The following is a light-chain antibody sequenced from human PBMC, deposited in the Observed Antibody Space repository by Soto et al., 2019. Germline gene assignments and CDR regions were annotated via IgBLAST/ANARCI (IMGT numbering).Light chain of an antibody. CDR2: DAS. CDR1: QGISNS. V-gene: IGKV1-27*01. CDR3: QHYKSAPRT. J-gene: IGKJ1*01. Sequence: DIQMTQSPSSLSASIGDRVTISCRASQGISNSLAWYQQKAGDVPKLLIYDASTSHSGVPASFRGSGSGTDFTLTISSLEPEDVATYYCQHYKSAPRTFGQGTKVEIK.